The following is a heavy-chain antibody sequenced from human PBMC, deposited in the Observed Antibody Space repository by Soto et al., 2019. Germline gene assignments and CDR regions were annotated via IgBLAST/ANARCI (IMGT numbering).Heavy chain of an antibody. J-gene: IGHJ4*02. CDR3: ARDVLSSSPYFDY. CDR2: INPHNGNT. CDR1: DYSFSTYS. Sequence: QVQLVQSGVEVKRPGASVRVSCKASDYSFSTYSLSWVRQAPGQGLEWMGRINPHNGNTNSAQKFHGRVTMTTDTSSSTAYMEMRSLTSDDTAIYYCARDVLSSSPYFDYWGQGTLVTVSS. V-gene: IGHV1-18*01. D-gene: IGHD3-10*02.